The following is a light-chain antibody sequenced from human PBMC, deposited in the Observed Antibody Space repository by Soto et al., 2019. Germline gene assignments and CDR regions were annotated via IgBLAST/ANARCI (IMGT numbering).Light chain of an antibody. V-gene: IGKV3-15*01. CDR1: QNVGGD. J-gene: IGKJ1*01. Sequence: EGVTTQSPATLSVSPGERATLSCRASQNVGGDLAWYQQKPGQAPRLLIYRTSTWANGTPVRFSGSGSGTEFTLTISSLQSEDFAVYYCQEYNGRSSFGQGTKVEMK. CDR2: RTS. CDR3: QEYNGRSS.